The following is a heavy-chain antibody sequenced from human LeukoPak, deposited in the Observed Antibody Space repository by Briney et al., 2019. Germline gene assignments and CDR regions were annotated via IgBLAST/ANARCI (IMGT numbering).Heavy chain of an antibody. CDR1: GYSFYDFY. V-gene: IGHV1-2*02. J-gene: IGHJ5*02. D-gene: IGHD2-15*01. CDR3: ARGGCSGGSCYSSWFDP. Sequence: GASVKVSCKPSGYSFYDFYIHGVRQAPGQGLEWMGWIDPNSGGRNYAQKFQGRVTMTRDTSTSTAYMVLSSLTSDDTAVYYCARGGCSGGSCYSSWFDPWGQGTLVSVSS. CDR2: IDPNSGGR.